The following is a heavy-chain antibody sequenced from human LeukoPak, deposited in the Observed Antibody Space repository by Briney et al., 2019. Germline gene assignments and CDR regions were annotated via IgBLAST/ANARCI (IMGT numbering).Heavy chain of an antibody. D-gene: IGHD2-2*02. CDR2: INHSGST. CDR1: GGSFSGYY. J-gene: IGHJ6*03. Sequence: SETLSLTCAVYGGSFSGYYWSWIRQPPGKGLEWIGEINHSGSTNYNPSLKSRVTISVDTSKNQFSLKLSSVTAADTAVYYCARHVVVVPAAITAHMDVWGKGTTVTVSS. CDR3: ARHVVVVPAAITAHMDV. V-gene: IGHV4-34*01.